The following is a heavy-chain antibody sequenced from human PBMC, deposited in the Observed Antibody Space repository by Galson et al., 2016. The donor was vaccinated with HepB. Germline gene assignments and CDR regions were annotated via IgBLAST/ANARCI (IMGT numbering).Heavy chain of an antibody. CDR3: TRDGLGCFGLEP. CDR1: GVSFTGYS. Sequence: SETLSLTCGVSGVSFTGYSWTWIRQVSGKGLEWIGEIHDSGNTNYNPSLRSRVTISLDTSKNQFSLQLNSVTAADTAVYYCTRDGLGCFGLEPWGQGTLVTVSS. D-gene: IGHD3-16*01. CDR2: IHDSGNT. J-gene: IGHJ5*02. V-gene: IGHV4-34*01.